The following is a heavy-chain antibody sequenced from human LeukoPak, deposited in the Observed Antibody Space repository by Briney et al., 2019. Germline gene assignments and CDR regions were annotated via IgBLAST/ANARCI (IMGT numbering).Heavy chain of an antibody. Sequence: SETLSLTCTVYDESLSAHYWGWIRQSPGKGLEWLGYVHDSAGTIYNPSLKSRVTISVGTSKTQFSLKVTSVTTADTAVYYCAKGRKDFDTNLGPFDSWGQGILVTVSS. CDR1: DESLSAHY. CDR2: VHDSAGT. CDR3: AKGRKDFDTNLGPFDS. V-gene: IGHV4-59*11. D-gene: IGHD3-9*01. J-gene: IGHJ4*02.